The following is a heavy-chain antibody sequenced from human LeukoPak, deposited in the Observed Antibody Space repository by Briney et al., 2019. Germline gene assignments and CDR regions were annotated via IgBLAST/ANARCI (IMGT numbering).Heavy chain of an antibody. CDR2: ISSSSSYT. CDR3: ASGYAPATDYYYYGVDV. V-gene: IGHV3-11*06. Sequence: PGGSLRLSCAASGFTFSDYYMSWIRRAPGKGLEWVSYISSSSSYTNYADSVKGRFTISRDNAKNSLYLQMNSLRAEDTAVYYCASGYAPATDYYYYGVDVWGKGTTVTVSS. CDR1: GFTFSDYY. J-gene: IGHJ6*04. D-gene: IGHD5-12*01.